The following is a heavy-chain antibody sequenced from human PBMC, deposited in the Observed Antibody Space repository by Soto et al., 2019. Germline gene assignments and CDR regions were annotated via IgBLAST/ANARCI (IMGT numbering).Heavy chain of an antibody. D-gene: IGHD1-26*01. CDR2: FSGRDATT. CDR3: VRTIVGATKGGWFDP. CDR1: GFTFSSYT. J-gene: IGHJ5*02. Sequence: GGSLRLSCTASGFTFSSYTMSWVRQAPGKGLEWVSSFSGRDATTYYADSVKGRFTISRDNSKNTLYLQMNSLRAEDTALYFCVRTIVGATKGGWFDPWGQGALVTVSS. V-gene: IGHV3-23*01.